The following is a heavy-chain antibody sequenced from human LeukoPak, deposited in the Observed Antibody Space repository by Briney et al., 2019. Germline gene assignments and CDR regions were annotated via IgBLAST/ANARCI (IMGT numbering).Heavy chain of an antibody. V-gene: IGHV1-69*06. D-gene: IGHD5-12*01. CDR3: AREVRQEVATIFNAFDI. CDR1: GGTFSSYA. J-gene: IGHJ3*02. CDR2: IIPIFGTA. Sequence: ASVKVSCKASGGTFSSYAISWVRQAPGQGLEWMGGIIPIFGTANYAQKFQGRVTITADKSTSTAYMELSSLRSEDTAVYYCAREVRQEVATIFNAFDIWGQGTMVTVSS.